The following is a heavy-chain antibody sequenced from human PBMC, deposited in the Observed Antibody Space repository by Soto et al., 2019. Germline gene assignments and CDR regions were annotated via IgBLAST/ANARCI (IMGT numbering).Heavy chain of an antibody. CDR3: AGGGMTTVPY. CDR2: IYYSGYT. D-gene: IGHD4-17*01. J-gene: IGHJ4*02. CDR1: SSSVSSYY. Sequence: SETLSLTCTVSSSSVSSYYWNWIRQSPGKGLEWIGYIYYSGYTNYNPSLRSRITISVDTSKNQFSLKLSSVTPADTAVYYCAGGGMTTVPYWGQGTLVTVSS. V-gene: IGHV4-59*02.